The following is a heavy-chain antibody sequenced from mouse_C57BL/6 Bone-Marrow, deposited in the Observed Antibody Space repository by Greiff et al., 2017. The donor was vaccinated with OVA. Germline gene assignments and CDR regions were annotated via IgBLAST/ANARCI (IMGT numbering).Heavy chain of an antibody. D-gene: IGHD2-3*01. Sequence: QVQLQQPGAELVKPGASVKLSCKASGYTFTSYWMHWVKQRPGRGLEWIGRIDPNSGGTKYNEKFKSKATLTVDKPSSPAYMQLSSLTSEDSAVYYCARSDGYHSGWVAYWGQGTRVTVSA. CDR3: ARSDGYHSGWVAY. CDR2: IDPNSGGT. CDR1: GYTFTSYW. V-gene: IGHV1-72*01. J-gene: IGHJ3*01.